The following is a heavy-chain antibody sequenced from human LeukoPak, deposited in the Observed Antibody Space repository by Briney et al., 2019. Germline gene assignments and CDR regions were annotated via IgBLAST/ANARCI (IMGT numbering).Heavy chain of an antibody. Sequence: SGGSLRLSCAASGFTFSSYWMHWVRQAPGKGLVWVSRINSDGSSTSYADSVKGRFTISRDNAKNTLYLQMNSLRAEDTAVYYCASSFPCSGGSCSFDYWGQGTLVTVSS. J-gene: IGHJ4*02. CDR1: GFTFSSYW. CDR2: INSDGSST. D-gene: IGHD2-15*01. V-gene: IGHV3-74*01. CDR3: ASSFPCSGGSCSFDY.